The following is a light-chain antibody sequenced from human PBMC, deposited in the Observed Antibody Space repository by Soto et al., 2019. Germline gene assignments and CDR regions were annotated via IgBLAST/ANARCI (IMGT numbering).Light chain of an antibody. CDR1: QSVFNN. CDR2: DAS. J-gene: IGKJ1*01. V-gene: IGKV3-15*01. CDR3: QHYDNWPWT. Sequence: EIVMTQSPGTLSVSPGERAILSCRASQSVFNNLAWYQLKPGQAPRRLIYDASTRATGIPARFSGSGSGTEFTLTISSLQSEDFAVYYCQHYDNWPWTFGQGTRVEIK.